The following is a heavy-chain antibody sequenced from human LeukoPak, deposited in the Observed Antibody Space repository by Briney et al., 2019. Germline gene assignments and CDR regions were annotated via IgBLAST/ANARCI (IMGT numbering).Heavy chain of an antibody. CDR3: ARIIGGALGAFDI. D-gene: IGHD3-16*01. CDR1: GGSTSSYY. J-gene: IGHJ3*02. Sequence: TASETLSLTCTVSGGSTSSYYWSWIRQPPGKGLEWIGYIYYSGSTNYNPSLKSRVTISVDTSKNQFSLKLSSVTAADTAVYYCARIIGGALGAFDIWGQGTMVTVSS. CDR2: IYYSGST. V-gene: IGHV4-59*01.